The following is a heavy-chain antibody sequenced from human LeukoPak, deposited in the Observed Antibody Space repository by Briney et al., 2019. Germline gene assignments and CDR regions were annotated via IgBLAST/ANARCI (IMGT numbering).Heavy chain of an antibody. J-gene: IGHJ4*02. D-gene: IGHD3-22*01. CDR2: IWYDGSNK. CDR1: GFTFSSYG. V-gene: IGHV3-33*01. Sequence: PGRSLRLSCAASGFTFSSYGMHWVRQAPGKGLEWVAVIWYDGSNKYYADSVKGRFTISRDNSKNTLYLQMNSLRAEDTAVYYCAREGLGGYYYDSSGYLSYWGQGTLVTVSS. CDR3: AREGLGGYYYDSSGYLSY.